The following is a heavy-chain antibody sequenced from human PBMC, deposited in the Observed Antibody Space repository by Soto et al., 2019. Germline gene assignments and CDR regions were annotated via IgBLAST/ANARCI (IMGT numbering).Heavy chain of an antibody. Sequence: QVQLVQSGAEVKKPGSSVKVSCKASGGTFSSYAISWVRQAPGQGLEWMGGIIPIFGTANYAQKFQGRVTITEDESTSTAYMELSSLRSEDTAVYYCARGGMAAPPYYYYGMDVWGQGTTVTVSS. CDR3: ARGGMAAPPYYYYGMDV. V-gene: IGHV1-69*01. J-gene: IGHJ6*02. CDR2: IIPIFGTA. D-gene: IGHD6-6*01. CDR1: GGTFSSYA.